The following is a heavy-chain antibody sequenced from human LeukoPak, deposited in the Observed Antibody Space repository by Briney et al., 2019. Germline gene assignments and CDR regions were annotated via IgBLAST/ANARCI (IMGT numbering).Heavy chain of an antibody. J-gene: IGHJ4*02. D-gene: IGHD5-18*01. CDR2: ISSSGSTI. V-gene: IGHV3-48*04. CDR3: ARDRIQLWLRGPYFDY. CDR1: GFTFSSYS. Sequence: GGSLRLSCAASGFTFSSYSINWVRQAPGKGLEWVSYISSSGSTIYYADSVKGRFTISRDNAKNSLYLQMNSLRAEDTAVYYCARDRIQLWLRGPYFDYWGQGTLVTVSS.